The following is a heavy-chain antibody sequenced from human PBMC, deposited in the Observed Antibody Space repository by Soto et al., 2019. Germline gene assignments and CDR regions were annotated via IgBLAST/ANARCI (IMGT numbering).Heavy chain of an antibody. D-gene: IGHD3-22*01. CDR3: AKTPHYDSSGYYSWFDL. J-gene: IGHJ5*02. V-gene: IGHV1-18*01. CDR2: ISGYNGNT. CDR1: GYTFSTSG. Sequence: QVQLVQSGAEVKKPGASVKVSCKASGYTFSTSGITWVRQAPGQGLEWMGWISGYNGNTIYAQKLQGRVTMTTETSTTPAYMELRSLRSDDTAVYYCAKTPHYDSSGYYSWFDLWGQGTLVTVSS.